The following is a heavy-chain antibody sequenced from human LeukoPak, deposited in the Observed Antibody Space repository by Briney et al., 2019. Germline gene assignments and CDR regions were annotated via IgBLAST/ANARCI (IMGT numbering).Heavy chain of an antibody. CDR1: GYTFTGYY. V-gene: IGHV1-2*02. D-gene: IGHD6-6*01. CDR2: INPNSGGT. J-gene: IGHJ4*02. Sequence: ASVKVSCKASGYTFTGYYMHWVRQAPGQGLEWMGWINPNSGGTNYAQKFQGRVTMTRDTSISTAYMELSRLRSDATAVYYCARVRIAARGIDYWGQGTLVTVSS. CDR3: ARVRIAARGIDY.